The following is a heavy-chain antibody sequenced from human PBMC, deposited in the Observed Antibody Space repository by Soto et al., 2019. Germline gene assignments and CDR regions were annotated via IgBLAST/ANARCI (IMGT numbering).Heavy chain of an antibody. D-gene: IGHD6-19*01. CDR2: IYHSGST. CDR3: ARVPWQWLGGYAFDI. V-gene: IGHV4-30-2*01. Sequence: TLSLTCAVSGGSISSGGYSWSWIRQPPGKGLEWIGYIYHSGSTYYNPSLKSRVTISVDTSKNQFTLKLSSVTAADTAVYYCARVPWQWLGGYAFDIWGQGTMVTVSS. CDR1: GGSISSGGYS. J-gene: IGHJ3*02.